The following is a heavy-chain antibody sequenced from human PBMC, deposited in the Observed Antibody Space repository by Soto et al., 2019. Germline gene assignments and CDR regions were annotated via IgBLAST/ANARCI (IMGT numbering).Heavy chain of an antibody. CDR2: IWYDGSNK. J-gene: IGHJ5*02. V-gene: IGHV3-33*01. CDR1: GLNFSSYG. Sequence: GGSLRLSCAASGLNFSSYGMHWVRQAPGKGLEWVAVIWYDGSNKYYADSVKGRFTISRDNSKNTLYLQMNSLRAEDTAVYYCARDLNGFDPWGQGTLVTVSS. CDR3: ARDLNGFDP.